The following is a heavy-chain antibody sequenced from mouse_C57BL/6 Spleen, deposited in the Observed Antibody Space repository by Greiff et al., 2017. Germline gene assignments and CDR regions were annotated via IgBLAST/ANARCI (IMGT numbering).Heavy chain of an antibody. Sequence: VAPSQSLSITCTVSGFSLTSYAISWVRQPPGKGLAWLGVIWTGGGTNYNSALKSRLSISQDNSKSQVFLKMNSLQADDTARYYCARNWGTTVVEMDYWGQGTSVTVSS. CDR3: ARNWGTTVVEMDY. V-gene: IGHV2-9-1*01. CDR1: GFSLTSYA. D-gene: IGHD1-1*01. CDR2: IWTGGGT. J-gene: IGHJ4*01.